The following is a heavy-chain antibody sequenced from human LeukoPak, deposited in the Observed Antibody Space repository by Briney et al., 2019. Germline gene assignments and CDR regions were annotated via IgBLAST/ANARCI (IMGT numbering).Heavy chain of an antibody. D-gene: IGHD3-22*01. J-gene: IGHJ2*01. CDR3: ARGVTMIVVVIHDWYFDL. V-gene: IGHV4-34*01. CDR1: GGSFSGYY. Sequence: SETLSLTCTVYGGSFSGYYWSWIRQPPGKGLEWIGEINHSGSTNYNPSLKSRVTISVDTSKNQFSLKLSSVTAADTAVYYCARGVTMIVVVIHDWYFDLWGRGTLVTVSS. CDR2: INHSGST.